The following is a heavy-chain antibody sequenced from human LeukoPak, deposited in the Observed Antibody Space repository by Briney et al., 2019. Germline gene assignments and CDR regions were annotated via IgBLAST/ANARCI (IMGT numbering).Heavy chain of an antibody. J-gene: IGHJ4*02. CDR2: IKHDGSET. CDR3: ARVTYYDSLYYFDY. D-gene: IGHD5-12*01. Sequence: GGSLRLSCAASGFTFSSIWMSWVRQAPGKGLEWVANIKHDGSETNYVDSVRGRFTISRDNAENSLHLQMNSLRAEDTALYYCARVTYYDSLYYFDYWGQGTLVTVSS. CDR1: GFTFSSIW. V-gene: IGHV3-7*05.